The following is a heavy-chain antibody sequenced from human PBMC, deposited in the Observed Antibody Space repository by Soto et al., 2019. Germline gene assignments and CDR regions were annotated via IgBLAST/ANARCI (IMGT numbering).Heavy chain of an antibody. J-gene: IGHJ3*02. CDR3: ERVDTAMVRGDDALDI. CDR1: GFTFSSYS. Sequence: GGSLRLSCAASGFTFSSYSMNWVRQAPGKGLEWVSSISSSSSYIYYADSVKGRFTISRDNAKNSLYLQMNSLRAEDTAVYYCERVDTAMVRGDDALDIWGQGTMVTVSS. V-gene: IGHV3-21*01. CDR2: ISSSSSYI. D-gene: IGHD5-18*01.